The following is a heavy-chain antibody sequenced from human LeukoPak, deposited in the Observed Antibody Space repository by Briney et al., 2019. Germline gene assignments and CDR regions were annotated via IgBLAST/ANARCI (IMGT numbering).Heavy chain of an antibody. Sequence: GASVKVSCKASGYTFTDYYMHWVRQAPGQGLEWMGWINPNSGGTNYAQKFQGRVTMTRDTSISTAYMELSRLRSDDTAVYYCARDPIVGIAAAADDPLYAFDIWGQGTMVTVSS. CDR3: ARDPIVGIAAAADDPLYAFDI. J-gene: IGHJ3*02. V-gene: IGHV1-2*02. D-gene: IGHD6-13*01. CDR1: GYTFTDYY. CDR2: INPNSGGT.